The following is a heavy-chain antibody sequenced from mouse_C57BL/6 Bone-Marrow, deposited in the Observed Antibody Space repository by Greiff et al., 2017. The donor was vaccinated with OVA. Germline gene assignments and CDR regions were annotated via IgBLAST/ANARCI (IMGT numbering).Heavy chain of an antibody. CDR3: ARGGGGSSPDY. V-gene: IGHV1-69*01. CDR1: GYTFTSYW. J-gene: IGHJ2*01. CDR2: IDPSDSYT. D-gene: IGHD1-1*01. Sequence: QVQLQQPGAELVMPGASVKLSCKASGYTFTSYWMHWVKQRPGQGLEWIGEIDPSDSYTNYNQKFKGKSTLTVDKSSSTAYMQLSSLTSEDSAVYYCARGGGGSSPDYWGQGTTLTVSS.